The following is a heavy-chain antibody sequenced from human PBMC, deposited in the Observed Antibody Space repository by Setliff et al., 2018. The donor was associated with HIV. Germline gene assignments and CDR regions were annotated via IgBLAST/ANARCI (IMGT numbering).Heavy chain of an antibody. CDR1: GYSFTSYW. J-gene: IGHJ3*02. V-gene: IGHV5-51*01. CDR2: IYPGDSDT. D-gene: IGHD3-22*01. Sequence: LKISCKGSGYSFTSYWIGWVRQIPGKGLEWMGIIYPGDSDTRYSPSFQGQVTISADKSISTAYLQWSSLKASDTAMYYCARLSTMIVVVMGDAFDIWGQGTMVTVSS. CDR3: ARLSTMIVVVMGDAFDI.